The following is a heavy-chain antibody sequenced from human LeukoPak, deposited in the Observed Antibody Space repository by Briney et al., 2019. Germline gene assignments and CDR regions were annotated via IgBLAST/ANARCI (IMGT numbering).Heavy chain of an antibody. D-gene: IGHD2-2*01. J-gene: IGHJ4*02. CDR3: AREVYCSSTSCYSPNYYFDY. V-gene: IGHV1-8*01. CDR2: MNPNSGNT. CDR1: GYTFTSYD. Sequence: ASVKVSCKASGYTFTSYDINWVRQATGQGLEWMGWMNPNSGNTGYAQKLQGRVTMTTDTSTSTAYMELRSLRSDDTAVYYCAREVYCSSTSCYSPNYYFDYWGQGTLVTVSS.